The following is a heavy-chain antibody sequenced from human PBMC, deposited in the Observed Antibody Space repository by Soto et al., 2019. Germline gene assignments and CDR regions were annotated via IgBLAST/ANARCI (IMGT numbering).Heavy chain of an antibody. CDR2: TRNKAKSYTT. J-gene: IGHJ4*02. CDR1: GFTFSDHY. D-gene: IGHD6-19*01. CDR3: ARGVADTGYFAY. V-gene: IGHV3-72*01. Sequence: GGSLRLSCAASGFTFSDHYMDWVRQAPGKGLEWVGRTRNKAKSYTTEYAASVKGRFTISRDDSKNSLYLQMNSLKTEDTAVYYCARGVADTGYFAYWGQGTLVTVSS.